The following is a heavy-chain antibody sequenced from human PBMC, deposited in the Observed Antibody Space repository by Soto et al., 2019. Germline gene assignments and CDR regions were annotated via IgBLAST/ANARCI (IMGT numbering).Heavy chain of an antibody. J-gene: IGHJ4*02. CDR2: INHSGST. D-gene: IGHD4-17*01. V-gene: IGHV4-34*01. CDR1: GGSFSGYY. CDR3: ARGPQMTTYYFDY. Sequence: SETLSLTCAVYGGSFSGYYWSWIRQPPGKGLEWIGEINHSGSTNYNPSLKSRVTISVDTSKNQFSLKLSSVTAADTAVYYCARGPQMTTYYFDYWGQGTLVTVSS.